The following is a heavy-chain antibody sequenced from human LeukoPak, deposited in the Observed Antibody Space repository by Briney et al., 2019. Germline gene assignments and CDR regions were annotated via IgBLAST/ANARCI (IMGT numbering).Heavy chain of an antibody. Sequence: PSGTLSLTCTVSGGSISTSNYYWGWIRQPPGKGLEWIGSIYYSGSTYYNPSLKSRVTISVDTSKNQFSLRLSSVTAADTAVYYCAREGGIYDSRALDYWGQGTLVTVSS. J-gene: IGHJ4*02. D-gene: IGHD3-22*01. CDR3: AREGGIYDSRALDY. CDR1: GGSISTSNYY. V-gene: IGHV4-39*07. CDR2: IYYSGST.